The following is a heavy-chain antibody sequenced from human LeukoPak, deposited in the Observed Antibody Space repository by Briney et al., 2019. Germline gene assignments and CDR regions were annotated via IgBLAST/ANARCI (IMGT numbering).Heavy chain of an antibody. CDR3: ASLDYGDYYFDY. CDR1: GGSISSYY. D-gene: IGHD4-17*01. V-gene: IGHV4-59*01. Sequence: PSETLSLTCTVSGGSISSYYWSWIRQPPGKGLEWIGYNYYSGSTNYNPSLKSRVTISVDTSKNQFSLKLSSVTAADTAVYYCASLDYGDYYFDYWGQGTLVTVSS. J-gene: IGHJ4*02. CDR2: NYYSGST.